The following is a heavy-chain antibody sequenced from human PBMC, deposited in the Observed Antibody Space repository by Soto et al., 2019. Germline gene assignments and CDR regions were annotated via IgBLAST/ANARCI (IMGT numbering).Heavy chain of an antibody. CDR1: GYTLTELS. Sequence: GASVKVSCKVSGYTLTELSMHWVRQAPGKGLEWMGGFDPEDGETIYAQKFQGRVTMTEDTSTDTAYMELSSLRSEDTAVYYCATPTSSSWYFSYWGQGTLVTVSS. CDR3: ATPTSSSWYFSY. J-gene: IGHJ4*02. D-gene: IGHD6-13*01. CDR2: FDPEDGET. V-gene: IGHV1-24*01.